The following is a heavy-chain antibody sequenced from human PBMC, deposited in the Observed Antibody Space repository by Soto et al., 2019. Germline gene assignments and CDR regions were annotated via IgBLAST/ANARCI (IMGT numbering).Heavy chain of an antibody. D-gene: IGHD6-19*01. Sequence: QLQLQESGPGLVKPSETLSLTCTVSGGSISSSSYYWGWIRQPPGKGLEWIGSIYYSGSTYYNPSLQSRVTISVDTSKNQFSLKLSSVTAADTAVYYCARHPAVAGYYFDYWGQGTLVTVSS. J-gene: IGHJ4*02. CDR1: GGSISSSSYY. CDR2: IYYSGST. CDR3: ARHPAVAGYYFDY. V-gene: IGHV4-39*01.